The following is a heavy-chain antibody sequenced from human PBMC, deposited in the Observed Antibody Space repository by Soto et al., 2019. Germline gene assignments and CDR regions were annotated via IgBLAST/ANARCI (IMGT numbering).Heavy chain of an antibody. Sequence: GESLKISCKGSGYSFAGYWITWVRQKPGKGLEWMGRIDPSDSQTYYSPSFRGHVTISATKSITTVFLQWSSLRASDTAMYYCARQIYDSDTGPNFQYYFDSWGQGTPVTVTS. CDR2: IDPSDSQT. D-gene: IGHD3-22*01. V-gene: IGHV5-10-1*01. CDR3: ARQIYDSDTGPNFQYYFDS. CDR1: GYSFAGYW. J-gene: IGHJ4*02.